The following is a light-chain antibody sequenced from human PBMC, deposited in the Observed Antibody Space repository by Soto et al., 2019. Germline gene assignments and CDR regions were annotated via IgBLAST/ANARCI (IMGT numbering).Light chain of an antibody. CDR1: QPLTTT. V-gene: IGKV3-15*01. J-gene: IGKJ2*01. CDR2: DAS. Sequence: EIVMTQSPATLSLSPGERATLSCRASQPLTTTLAWYQHKPGQAPRLLIFDASTRATLIPARFSGSGSGTEFTLTINGLQPEDFAIYYCHQYYNWPYTFGPGTKLEIK. CDR3: HQYYNWPYT.